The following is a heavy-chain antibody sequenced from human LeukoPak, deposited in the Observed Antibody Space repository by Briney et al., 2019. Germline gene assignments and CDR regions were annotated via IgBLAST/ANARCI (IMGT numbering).Heavy chain of an antibody. D-gene: IGHD1-26*01. Sequence: GGSLRLSCAASAFTFSTYTMTWIRQTPGKGLEWVSAISGSGVTTHYADSVKGRFSLSRDNSENTLYLQMNSLRAEDTALYYCVKKVVVGATSPYSDFQDWGQGTLVTVSS. J-gene: IGHJ1*01. CDR2: ISGSGVTT. CDR1: AFTFSTYT. V-gene: IGHV3-23*01. CDR3: VKKVVVGATSPYSDFQD.